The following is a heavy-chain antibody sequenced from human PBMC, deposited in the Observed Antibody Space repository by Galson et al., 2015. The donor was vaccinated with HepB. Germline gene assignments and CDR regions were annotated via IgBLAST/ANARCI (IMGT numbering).Heavy chain of an antibody. J-gene: IGHJ4*02. CDR2: ISGGGDTT. CDR3: AKSGSYYPRSLDY. CDR1: GLTFISCA. D-gene: IGHD1-26*01. Sequence: SLRLSCAASGLTFISCAMSWVRQAPGKGLEWVSGISGGGDTTYYADSVKGRFTISRDNSKNTLFLQMNSLRAEDTAVYYCAKSGSYYPRSLDYWGQGTLVTVSS. V-gene: IGHV3-23*01.